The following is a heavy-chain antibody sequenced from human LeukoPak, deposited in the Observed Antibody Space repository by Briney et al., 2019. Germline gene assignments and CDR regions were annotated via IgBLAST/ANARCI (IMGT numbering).Heavy chain of an antibody. V-gene: IGHV1-69*06. D-gene: IGHD4-23*01. Sequence: GASVKVSCKASGGTFSNYAISWVRQAPGQGLEWMGGIIPIFGTANYAQKFQGRVTITADKSTSTAYMELSSLRSEDTAVYYCARAEGYGGELDSWGQGTLVTVSS. CDR3: ARAEGYGGELDS. CDR2: IIPIFGTA. J-gene: IGHJ4*02. CDR1: GGTFSNYA.